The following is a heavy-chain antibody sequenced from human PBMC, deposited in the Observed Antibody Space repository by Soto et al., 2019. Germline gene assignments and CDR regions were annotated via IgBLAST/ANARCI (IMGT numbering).Heavy chain of an antibody. CDR3: ARHHDS. V-gene: IGHV4-59*08. Sequence: PSETLSLTCTVSGGSISDYYWSWIRQPPGKGLEWIGYVSYSGSTNYNPSLKSRVTISVDTSKNQFSLKLSSVTAADTAVYYCARHHDSWGQGTLVTVSS. J-gene: IGHJ4*02. CDR1: GGSISDYY. CDR2: VSYSGST.